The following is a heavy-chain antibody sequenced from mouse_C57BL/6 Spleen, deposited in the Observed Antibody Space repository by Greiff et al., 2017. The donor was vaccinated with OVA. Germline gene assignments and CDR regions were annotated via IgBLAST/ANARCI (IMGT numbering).Heavy chain of an antibody. V-gene: IGHV2-2*01. CDR3: ARRVISGYFDV. D-gene: IGHD2-4*01. CDR1: GFSLTSYG. CDR2: IWRGGST. Sequence: QVQLQQSGPGLVQPSQSLSITCTVSGFSLTSYGVHWVRQSPGKGLEWLGVIWRGGSTDYNAAFISSLSISKDNSKSQVFLKMNSLQADDAAIYYCARRVISGYFDVWGTGTTVTVSS. J-gene: IGHJ1*03.